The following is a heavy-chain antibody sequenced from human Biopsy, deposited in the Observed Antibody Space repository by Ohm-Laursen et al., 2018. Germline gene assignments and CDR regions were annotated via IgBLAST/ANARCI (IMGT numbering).Heavy chain of an antibody. CDR3: ARDSSRRAREGGMDV. D-gene: IGHD6-6*01. CDR2: ISETSSHI. J-gene: IGHJ6*02. Sequence: LSLTCPASGYSVSSYDMNWVRQAPGKGLEWILYISETSSHIYDADSVRGRFTVARDIAKNSLYLQLNSLRVEDTAVYYCARDSSRRAREGGMDVWGQGTTVTVSS. CDR1: GYSVSSYD. V-gene: IGHV3-21*04.